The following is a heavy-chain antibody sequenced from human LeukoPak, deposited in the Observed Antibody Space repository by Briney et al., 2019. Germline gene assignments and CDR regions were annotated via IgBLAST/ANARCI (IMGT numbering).Heavy chain of an antibody. D-gene: IGHD5-18*01. CDR1: GGSISSNSYY. CDR2: IYYSGST. V-gene: IGHV4-39*01. J-gene: IGHJ3*02. CDR3: ARSIQLWLVAFDI. Sequence: SETLSLTCAVSGGSISSNSYYWGWIRQPPGKGLEWIGSIYYSGSTYYNPSLKSRVTISVDTSKNQFSLKLSSVTAADTAVYYCARSIQLWLVAFDIWGQGTMVTVSS.